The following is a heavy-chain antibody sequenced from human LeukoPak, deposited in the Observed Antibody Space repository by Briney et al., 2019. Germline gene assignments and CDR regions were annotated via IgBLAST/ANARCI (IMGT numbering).Heavy chain of an antibody. J-gene: IGHJ4*02. CDR3: ARGDHDSSGYYSGN. V-gene: IGHV1-2*02. CDR1: GYTFTGYY. Sequence: ASVKVSCKASGYTFTGYYMHWVRQAPGQGLEWMGWINPNSGGTNYAQKFQGRVTMTRDTSISTAYMELSRLSSDDTAVYYCARGDHDSSGYYSGNWGQGTLVTVSS. CDR2: INPNSGGT. D-gene: IGHD3-22*01.